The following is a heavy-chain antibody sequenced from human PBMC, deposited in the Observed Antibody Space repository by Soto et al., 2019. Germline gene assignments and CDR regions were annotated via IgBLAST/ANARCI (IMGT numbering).Heavy chain of an antibody. V-gene: IGHV3-30-3*01. CDR2: ISYDGSNK. Sequence: QVQLVESGGGVVQPGRSLRLSCAASGFTFSSYAMHWVRQAPGKGLEWVAVISYDGSNKYYADSVKGRFTISRDNSKNTLYLQMNSLRAEDTAVYYCARGGRDSVWYPQHDYWGQGTLVTVSS. CDR3: ARGGRDSVWYPQHDY. J-gene: IGHJ4*02. D-gene: IGHD6-19*01. CDR1: GFTFSSYA.